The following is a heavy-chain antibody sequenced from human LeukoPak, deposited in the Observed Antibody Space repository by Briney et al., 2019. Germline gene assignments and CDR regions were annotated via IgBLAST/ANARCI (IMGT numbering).Heavy chain of an antibody. V-gene: IGHV1-46*01. D-gene: IGHD3-10*01. CDR3: ARDGGEGRLALWFGAPSIGNDAFDI. CDR1: GYTFTSYY. J-gene: IGHJ3*02. CDR2: INPSGGST. Sequence: GASVKVSCKASGYTFTSYYMHWVRQAPGQGLEWMGIINPSGGSTSYAQKFQGRVTMTRDMSTSTVYMELSSLRSEDTAVYYCARDGGEGRLALWFGAPSIGNDAFDIWGQGTMVTVSS.